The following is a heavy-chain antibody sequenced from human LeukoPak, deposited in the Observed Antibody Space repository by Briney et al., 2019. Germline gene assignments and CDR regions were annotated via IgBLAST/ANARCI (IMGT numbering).Heavy chain of an antibody. J-gene: IGHJ4*02. CDR1: GYTLTDYY. CDR2: INPNSGGT. D-gene: IGHD2-15*01. Sequence: ASVKVSCKASGYTLTDYYMHWVRQAPGQGLEWMGRINPNSGGTNYAQKFQGRVTMTRDTSISTAYMELSRLRSDDTAVYYCARALPYCSGGSCYSMGGYYFDYWGQGTLVTVSS. V-gene: IGHV1-2*06. CDR3: ARALPYCSGGSCYSMGGYYFDY.